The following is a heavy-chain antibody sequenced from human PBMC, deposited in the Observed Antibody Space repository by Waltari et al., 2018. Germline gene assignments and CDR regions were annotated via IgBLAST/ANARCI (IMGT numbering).Heavy chain of an antibody. J-gene: IGHJ5*01. Sequence: EVQLVESGGGLVQPGGSLRLSCAVSGFTVSSAYMSWVRQAPGRGLGWVSVIYAGGETHYAGSVQGRLTISRDNSKNTLYLQITNLRPDDTAVYYCARDSNSGTYKTFDSWGQGTLVTVSS. CDR2: IYAGGET. CDR3: ARDSNSGTYKTFDS. V-gene: IGHV3-66*02. CDR1: GFTVSSAY. D-gene: IGHD1-26*01.